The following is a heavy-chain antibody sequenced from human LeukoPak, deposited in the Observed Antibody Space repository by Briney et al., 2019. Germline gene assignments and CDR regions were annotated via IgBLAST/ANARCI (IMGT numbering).Heavy chain of an antibody. J-gene: IGHJ4*02. Sequence: PGRSLRLSCAASGFTFTTFPMHWVPQPPGKGLEWGAVISYDGTDKYYADSVKGRFTISRDNSKSTLYLQMHSLRAEDTAVYYCASPNSMAGTHYFHYWGQGTLVTVSS. CDR3: ASPNSMAGTHYFHY. V-gene: IGHV3-30*04. D-gene: IGHD6-19*01. CDR2: ISYDGTDK. CDR1: GFTFTTFP.